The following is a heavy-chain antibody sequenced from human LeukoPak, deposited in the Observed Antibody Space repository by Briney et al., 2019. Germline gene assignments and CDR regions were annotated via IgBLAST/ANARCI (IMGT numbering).Heavy chain of an antibody. CDR3: AKEYYVLLVYALGGSFDY. J-gene: IGHJ4*02. V-gene: IGHV3-23*01. D-gene: IGHD2-8*02. Sequence: PGGSLRLSCAASGFTFSSYAMSWVRQAPGKGLEWVSTIIGNGRSTYYGDSVKGRFTISRDNSKNTLYLQMNSLRAEDTAVYYCAKEYYVLLVYALGGSFDYWGRGTLVTVSS. CDR2: IIGNGRST. CDR1: GFTFSSYA.